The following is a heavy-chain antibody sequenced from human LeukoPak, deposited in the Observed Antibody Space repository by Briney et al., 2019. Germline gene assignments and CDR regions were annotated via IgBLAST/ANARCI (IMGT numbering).Heavy chain of an antibody. D-gene: IGHD1-1*01. CDR1: GFTFSSFR. V-gene: IGHV3-30*03. J-gene: IGHJ4*02. Sequence: GGSLRLSCAASGFTFSSFRMHWVRQAPGKGLEWVAIISYDGTTKKYADSVKGRFTISRDNSNNTLYLQMNSLRGDDTAVYYCAHSGPVGDSFYFDSWGQGTLVTVSS. CDR2: ISYDGTTK. CDR3: AHSGPVGDSFYFDS.